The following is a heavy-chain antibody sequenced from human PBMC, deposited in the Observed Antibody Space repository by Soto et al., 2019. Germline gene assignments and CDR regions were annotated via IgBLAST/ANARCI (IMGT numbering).Heavy chain of an antibody. CDR2: INPNSGGT. CDR3: ARSRSITIFGVVSSAFDY. D-gene: IGHD3-3*01. J-gene: IGHJ4*02. Sequence: GASVKVSCKASGYTFTGYYMHWVRQAPGQGLEWMGWINPNSGGTNYAQKFQGWVTMTRDTSISTAYMELSRLRSDDTAVYYCARSRSITIFGVVSSAFDYWGQGTLVTVSS. CDR1: GYTFTGYY. V-gene: IGHV1-2*04.